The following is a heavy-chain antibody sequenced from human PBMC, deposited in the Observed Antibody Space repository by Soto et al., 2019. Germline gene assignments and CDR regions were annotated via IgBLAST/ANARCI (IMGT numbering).Heavy chain of an antibody. CDR2: ISAIGDST. J-gene: IGHJ3*01. CDR1: EFAFSTFG. Sequence: EVQVLESGGGLVQPGGSLRLSCVFSEFAFSTFGMSWVRQAPGKGLESVSSISAIGDSTYHADSVKGRFSISRDNSRKSLYLQMNNLRAEDTAVYYCATVGPYSPRWDFWGQGTVVSVSS. D-gene: IGHD2-15*01. V-gene: IGHV3-23*01. CDR3: ATVGPYSPRWDF.